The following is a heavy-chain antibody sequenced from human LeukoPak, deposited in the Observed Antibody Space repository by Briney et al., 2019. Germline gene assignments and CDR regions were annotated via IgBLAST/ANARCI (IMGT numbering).Heavy chain of an antibody. CDR2: INPKSGGT. CDR3: AKDDILGITHQYYFMHV. J-gene: IGHJ6*03. CDR1: GYTFTGYY. D-gene: IGHD1-26*01. Sequence: ASVTVSCTASGYTFTGYYTHWGRQAPGQGLEWMGWINPKSGGTNYAQKFQGRVTMTRATSISTAYIELSRLRTDDTTVYYCAKDDILGITHQYYFMHVWGKGTTVTVPS. V-gene: IGHV1-2*02.